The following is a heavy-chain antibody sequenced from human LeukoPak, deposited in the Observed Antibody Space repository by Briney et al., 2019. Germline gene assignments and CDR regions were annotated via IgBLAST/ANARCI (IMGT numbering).Heavy chain of an antibody. J-gene: IGHJ4*02. D-gene: IGHD2-15*01. Sequence: ASVKVSCKASGYTFTSYDINWVRQATGQGLEWMGWMNPNSGNTGYAQKFQGRVTMTRNTSISTAYMELSSLRSEDTAVYYCARVHCSGGSCYSRLAPAAGYRYYFDYWGQGTLVTASS. CDR1: GYTFTSYD. CDR2: MNPNSGNT. CDR3: ARVHCSGGSCYSRLAPAAGYRYYFDY. V-gene: IGHV1-8*01.